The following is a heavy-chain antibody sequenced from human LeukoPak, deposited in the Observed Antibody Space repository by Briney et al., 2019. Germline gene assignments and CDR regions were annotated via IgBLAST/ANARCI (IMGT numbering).Heavy chain of an antibody. D-gene: IGHD5-18*01. CDR1: GFTVSSNY. V-gene: IGHV3-30*03. Sequence: SGGSLRLSCAASGFTVSSNYMSWVRQAPGKGLEWVAVISYDGSNQHKADSVRGRFTISRDNSKNTLYLQMNSLRAEDTAVYYCARDLHGRYSYGYRHWGQGTLVTVSS. J-gene: IGHJ4*02. CDR2: ISYDGSNQ. CDR3: ARDLHGRYSYGYRH.